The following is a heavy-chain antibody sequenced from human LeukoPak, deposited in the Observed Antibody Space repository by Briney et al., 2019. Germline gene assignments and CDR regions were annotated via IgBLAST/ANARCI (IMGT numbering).Heavy chain of an antibody. J-gene: IGHJ4*02. D-gene: IGHD3-22*01. CDR3: ARARHSGFSGYYLGGYYFDY. Sequence: SETLSLTCTVSGGSISSSSYFWAWLRQPPGKGLEWIGSIYYSGSTNYNPSLKSRVTISVDTSKNQFSLKLSSVTAADTAVYYCARARHSGFSGYYLGGYYFDYWGQGTLVTVSS. CDR2: IYYSGST. CDR1: GGSISSSSYF. V-gene: IGHV4-39*07.